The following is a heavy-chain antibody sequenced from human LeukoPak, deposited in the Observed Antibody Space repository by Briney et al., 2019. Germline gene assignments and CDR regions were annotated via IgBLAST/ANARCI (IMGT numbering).Heavy chain of an antibody. CDR1: GGTFSSYA. D-gene: IGHD5-18*01. V-gene: IGHV1-69*05. CDR2: IIPIFGTA. J-gene: IGHJ6*03. Sequence: SVKVSCKASGGTFSSYAISWVRQAPGQGLEWMGRIIPIFGTANYAQKFQGRVTITTDESTSTAYMELSSLRSEDTAVYYCAREVRGYSYGYYYMDVRGKGTTVTVSS. CDR3: AREVRGYSYGYYYMDV.